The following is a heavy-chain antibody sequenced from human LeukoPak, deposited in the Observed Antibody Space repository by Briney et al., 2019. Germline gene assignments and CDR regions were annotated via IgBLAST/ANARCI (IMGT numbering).Heavy chain of an antibody. CDR3: AAEDGGSNWFDP. D-gene: IGHD3-16*01. J-gene: IGHJ5*02. V-gene: IGHV4-39*07. CDR1: GGSISSSSYY. Sequence: PSETLSLTCTVSGGSISSSSYYWGWIRQPPGKGLEWIGSIYYSGSTYYNPSLKSRVTISVDRSKNQFSLKLSSVTAADTAVYYCAAEDGGSNWFDPWGQGTLVTVSS. CDR2: IYYSGST.